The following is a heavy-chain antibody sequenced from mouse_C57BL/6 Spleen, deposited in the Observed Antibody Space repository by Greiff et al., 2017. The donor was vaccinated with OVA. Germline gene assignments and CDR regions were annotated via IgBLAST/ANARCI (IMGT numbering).Heavy chain of an antibody. J-gene: IGHJ1*03. Sequence: EVKLVESGGGLVKPGGSLKLSCAASGFTFSSYAMSWVRQTPETRLEWVATISDGGSYTYSPDNVKGRFTISRDNAKNNLYLQMSHLKSEDTAMYYCAREGAYYSNYDWYFDVWGTGTTVTVSS. V-gene: IGHV5-4*01. D-gene: IGHD2-5*01. CDR2: ISDGGSYT. CDR1: GFTFSSYA. CDR3: AREGAYYSNYDWYFDV.